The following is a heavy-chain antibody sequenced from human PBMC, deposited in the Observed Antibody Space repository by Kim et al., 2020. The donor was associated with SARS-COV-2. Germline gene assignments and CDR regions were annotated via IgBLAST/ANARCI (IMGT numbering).Heavy chain of an antibody. V-gene: IGHV3-23*01. J-gene: IGHJ4*02. D-gene: IGHD4-17*01. Sequence: GGSLRLSCTASGFTFTRSAVSWLRQVPGGGLEWVSTISGSGRNMDFADSVKGRFTISRDNSKSTLYLQMDSLRAEDTALYYCAKVKDYGEYYFDSCGQG. CDR3: AKVKDYGEYYFDS. CDR2: ISGSGRNM. CDR1: GFTFTRSA.